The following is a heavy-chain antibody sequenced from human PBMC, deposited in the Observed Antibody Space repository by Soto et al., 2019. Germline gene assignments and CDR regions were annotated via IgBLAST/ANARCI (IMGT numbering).Heavy chain of an antibody. V-gene: IGHV6-1*01. CDR3: ASDSRGWHWHFDL. CDR1: GDSVSSDSAT. CDR2: TYYRSKWYN. D-gene: IGHD6-19*01. Sequence: QVQLQQSGPGLVKPSQTLSLICAISGDSVSSDSATCNWIRQSPSRGLEWLGRTYYRSKWYNDFAGSVKKRLTIPPDTAKIQSSLQLISVPPEDTAVYFCASDSRGWHWHFDLWGGGTLITVSS. J-gene: IGHJ2*01.